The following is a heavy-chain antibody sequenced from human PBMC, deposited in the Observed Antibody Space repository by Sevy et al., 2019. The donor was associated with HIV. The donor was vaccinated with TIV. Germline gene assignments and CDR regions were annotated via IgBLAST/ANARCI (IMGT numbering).Heavy chain of an antibody. CDR1: GFTFSSFG. CDR3: AATATHLDY. V-gene: IGHV3-33*01. Sequence: GGSLRLSCAASGFTFSSFGMHWVRQAPGKGLEWVAVIWYEGSTTYYADSVRGRFTISRDSSNNTLYVQMNGLRADDRAGYYCAATATHLDYWGQGTLVTVSS. J-gene: IGHJ4*02. D-gene: IGHD1-26*01. CDR2: IWYEGSTT.